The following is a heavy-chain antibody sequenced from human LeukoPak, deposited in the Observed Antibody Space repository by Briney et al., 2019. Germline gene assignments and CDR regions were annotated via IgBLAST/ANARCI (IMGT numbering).Heavy chain of an antibody. CDR1: GGSISSDNW. CDR2: IYHSGRA. V-gene: IGHV4-4*02. Sequence: SGTLSLTCAVSGGSISSDNWWIWVRQPPGKGLEWIGEIYHSGRANYNPSLKSRVNMSVDKSKNQLSLSLSSVTAADTAVYHCARGLYGSDSYWGQGNLVTVSS. D-gene: IGHD6-19*01. CDR3: ARGLYGSDSY. J-gene: IGHJ4*02.